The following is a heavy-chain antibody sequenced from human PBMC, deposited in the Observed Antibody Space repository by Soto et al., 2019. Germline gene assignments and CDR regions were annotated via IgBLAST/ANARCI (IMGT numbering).Heavy chain of an antibody. V-gene: IGHV3-21*01. CDR2: IGSRTSDI. J-gene: IGHJ3*02. CDR1: GFTLSRHT. D-gene: IGHD3-9*01. CDR3: VRDYSDNTGYTNTFHM. Sequence: GSLRLSCAASGFTLSRHTMNWVRQAPVKGLEWVSFIGSRTSDIYYADSVKGRFTISRDNDKNSLYLDLTRLRAEDTAVYFCVRDYSDNTGYTNTFHMWGQGTMVTVS.